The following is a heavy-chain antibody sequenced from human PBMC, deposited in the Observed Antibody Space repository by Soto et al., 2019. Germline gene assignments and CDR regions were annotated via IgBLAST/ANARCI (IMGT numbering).Heavy chain of an antibody. CDR1: GFTFSSYW. D-gene: IGHD2-2*01. J-gene: IGHJ6*03. Sequence: GGSLRLSCAASGFTFSSYWMSWVRQAPGKGLEWVANIKQDGSEKYYVDSVKGRFTISRDNAKKSLYLQMNSLRAEDTAVYYCARGSRYCSSTSCYVDYYYYYMDVWGKGTTVTVSS. CDR3: ARGSRYCSSTSCYVDYYYYYMDV. V-gene: IGHV3-7*01. CDR2: IKQDGSEK.